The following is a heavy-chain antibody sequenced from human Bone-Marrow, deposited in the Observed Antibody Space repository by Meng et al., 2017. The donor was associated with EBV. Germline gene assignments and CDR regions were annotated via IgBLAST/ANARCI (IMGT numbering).Heavy chain of an antibody. V-gene: IGHV4-61*05. CDR2: VYYTGGP. Sequence: SGPGPAHASHPLPPTFTVSCASITSSSCCWGWVRQPPGPGPEWNGFVYYTGGPNTYPTPKSRVTMTVDTSKSQVSLKMRSVNKAAMAVYYCAGSHGGWVGGFDYWGQGTLVTVSS. CDR1: CASITSSSCC. J-gene: IGHJ4*02. CDR3: AGSHGGWVGGFDY. D-gene: IGHD3-10*01.